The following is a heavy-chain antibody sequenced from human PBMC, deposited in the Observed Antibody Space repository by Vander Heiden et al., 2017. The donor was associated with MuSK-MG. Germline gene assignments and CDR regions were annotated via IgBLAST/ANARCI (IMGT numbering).Heavy chain of an antibody. CDR1: GFTFNSYW. V-gene: IGHV3-7*01. J-gene: IGHJ4*02. CDR2: INEDGSET. D-gene: IGHD7-27*01. Sequence: ELRLVESGGGLVQPGGSLRFSYVASGFTFNSYWVTWVRQAPGKGLEWVANINEDGSETYYVDSVKGRFTISRDNAKNSMSLQMNSLRAEDTAVYYPMSGSGLWGQGTLVTVSS. CDR3: MSGSGL.